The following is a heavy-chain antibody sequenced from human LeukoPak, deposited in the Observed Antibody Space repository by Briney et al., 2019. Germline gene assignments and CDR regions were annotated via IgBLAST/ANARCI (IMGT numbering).Heavy chain of an antibody. CDR2: ISGSGGST. D-gene: IGHD6-13*01. CDR1: GFTFSSYA. CDR3: AKAGRSAAGRLYYYYGMDV. J-gene: IGHJ6*02. Sequence: GGSLRLSCAASGFTFSSYAMSWVRQAPGKGLEWVAAISGSGGSTYYADSVKGRFTISRDNSKNTLYLQMNSLRAEDTALYYCAKAGRSAAGRLYYYYGMDVWGQGTTVTVSS. V-gene: IGHV3-23*01.